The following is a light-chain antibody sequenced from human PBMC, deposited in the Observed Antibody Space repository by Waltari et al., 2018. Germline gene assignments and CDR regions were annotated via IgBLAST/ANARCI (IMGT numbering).Light chain of an antibody. J-gene: IGKJ4*01. CDR2: GVS. V-gene: IGKV3-20*01. CDR1: QSLGGNY. Sequence: TVLTQSPGTLSLSPGERATLSCRASQSLGGNYLVWYQHKPGQPPRLLIYGVSRRATGVPDRFSGSGSGTDFTLTISRLEPEDFAVYYCYHHDYSLTFGGGTKVEIK. CDR3: YHHDYSLT.